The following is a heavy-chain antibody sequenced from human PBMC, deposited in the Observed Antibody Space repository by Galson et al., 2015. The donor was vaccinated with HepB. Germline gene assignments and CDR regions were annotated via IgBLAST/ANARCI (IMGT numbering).Heavy chain of an antibody. Sequence: SLRLSCAASGFTFYQYSMHWVRQAPGKGLEWVSGISWNSGSVGYGESVRGRFTISRDNAKSSLYLEMNNLSAEDTALYYCAKGSSSNGGEYFDFWGQGALVTVSS. CDR3: AKGSSSNGGEYFDF. CDR2: ISWNSGSV. V-gene: IGHV3-9*01. CDR1: GFTFYQYS. J-gene: IGHJ4*02. D-gene: IGHD6-25*01.